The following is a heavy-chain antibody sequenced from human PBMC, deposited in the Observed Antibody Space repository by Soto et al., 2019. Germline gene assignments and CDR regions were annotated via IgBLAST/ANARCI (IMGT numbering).Heavy chain of an antibody. Sequence: PSENLSLTCAVYVGSCRGYYWSWIRQPPGKGLEWIGEINHSGRTNYNPSLKSRVTISVDTSKNQFSLKLSSVTAAATDVDYWAREWWYYFDDWGQGTLVTVSS. CDR2: INHSGRT. D-gene: IGHD2-15*01. CDR1: VGSCRGYY. J-gene: IGHJ4*02. V-gene: IGHV4-34*01. CDR3: AREWWYYFDD.